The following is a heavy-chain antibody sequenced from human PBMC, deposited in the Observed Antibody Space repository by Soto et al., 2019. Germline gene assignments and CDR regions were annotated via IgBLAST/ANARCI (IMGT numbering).Heavy chain of an antibody. CDR1: GFTFSSQW. V-gene: IGHV3-74*01. J-gene: IGHJ4*02. CDR2: ILNDGTTT. CDR3: ATCRGGYTYGLDH. Sequence: EVQLVESGGGLVQPGGSLRLSCTASGFTFSSQWLHWVRQAPGKGRMWISRILNDGTTTNYADSVKGRFTVSRDNAKKTMSLQMNNLRAEDTAVYYCATCRGGYTYGLDHWGQGTPVTVSS. D-gene: IGHD5-18*01.